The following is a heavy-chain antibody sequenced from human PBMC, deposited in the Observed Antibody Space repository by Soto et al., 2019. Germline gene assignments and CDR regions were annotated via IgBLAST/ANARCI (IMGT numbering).Heavy chain of an antibody. Sequence: QVQLVESGGGVVQPGRSLRLSCAASGFTFSSYGMHWVRQAPGKGLEWVAVISYDGSNKYYADSVKGRFTISRDNSKNTLYLQMNSLRAEDTAVYYCAKGEEGAGTLDYWGQGTLVTVSS. CDR1: GFTFSSYG. J-gene: IGHJ4*02. CDR2: ISYDGSNK. CDR3: AKGEEGAGTLDY. D-gene: IGHD6-19*01. V-gene: IGHV3-30*18.